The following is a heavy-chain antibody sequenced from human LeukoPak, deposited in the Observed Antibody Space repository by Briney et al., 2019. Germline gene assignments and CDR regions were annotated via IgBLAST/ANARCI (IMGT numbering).Heavy chain of an antibody. CDR3: ARQGYDILTGYIDAFDI. D-gene: IGHD3-9*01. CDR2: ISYSGST. Sequence: SETLSPTCTVSGGSISSYYWSWIRQPPGKGLGWIGYISYSGSTNYNPSLKSRVTISIDTSKNQFSLKLRSVTAADTAIYYCARQGYDILTGYIDAFDIWGQGTMVTVSS. J-gene: IGHJ3*02. V-gene: IGHV4-59*08. CDR1: GGSISSYY.